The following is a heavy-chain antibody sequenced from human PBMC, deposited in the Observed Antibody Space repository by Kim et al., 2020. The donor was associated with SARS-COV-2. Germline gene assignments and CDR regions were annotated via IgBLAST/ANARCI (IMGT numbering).Heavy chain of an antibody. D-gene: IGHD3-10*01. CDR1: GYTFTSYA. CDR2: INAGNGNT. J-gene: IGHJ4*02. CDR3: ARDRRFGELSGY. V-gene: IGHV1-3*01. Sequence: ASVKVSCKASGYTFTSYAMHWVRQAPGQRLEWMGWINAGNGNTKYSQKFQGRVTITRDTSASTAYMELSSLRSEDTAVYYCARDRRFGELSGYWGQGTLVTVSS.